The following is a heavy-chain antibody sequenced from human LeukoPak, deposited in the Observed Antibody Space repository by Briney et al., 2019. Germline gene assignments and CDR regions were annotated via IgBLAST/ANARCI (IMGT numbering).Heavy chain of an antibody. V-gene: IGHV4-34*01. J-gene: IGHJ6*02. D-gene: IGHD3-3*01. Sequence: SETLSLTCAVYGGSFSGYYWSWIRQPPGKGLEWIEEINHSGSTNYNPSLKSRVTISVDTSKNQFSLKLSSVTAADTAVYYCAREAITIFGVVIRDSGMDVWGQGTTVTVSS. CDR2: INHSGST. CDR3: AREAITIFGVVIRDSGMDV. CDR1: GGSFSGYY.